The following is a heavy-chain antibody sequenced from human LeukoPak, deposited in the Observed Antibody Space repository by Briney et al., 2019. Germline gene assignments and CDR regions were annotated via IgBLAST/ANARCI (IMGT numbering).Heavy chain of an antibody. Sequence: ASVKVSCKASGYTFTSYDINWVRQAPGQGLEWMGRINPNSGGTNYAQKFQGRVTMTRDTSISTAYMELSRLRSDDTAVYYCARAASTMIVVATTRGAFDIWGQGTMVTVSS. D-gene: IGHD3-22*01. J-gene: IGHJ3*02. CDR1: GYTFTSYD. CDR3: ARAASTMIVVATTRGAFDI. CDR2: INPNSGGT. V-gene: IGHV1-2*06.